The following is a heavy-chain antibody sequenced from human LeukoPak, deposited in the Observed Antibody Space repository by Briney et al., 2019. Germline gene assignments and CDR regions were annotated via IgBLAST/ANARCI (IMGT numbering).Heavy chain of an antibody. D-gene: IGHD1-26*01. Sequence: GGSLRLSCAASGFTFNNYAMCWVRQAPGKGLEWVAVISYDGSNKYYADSVKGRFTISRDNSKNTLYLQMNSLRAEDTAVYYCARDIGVGATRWFDPWGQGTLVTVSS. CDR3: ARDIGVGATRWFDP. V-gene: IGHV3-30-3*01. CDR2: ISYDGSNK. CDR1: GFTFNNYA. J-gene: IGHJ5*02.